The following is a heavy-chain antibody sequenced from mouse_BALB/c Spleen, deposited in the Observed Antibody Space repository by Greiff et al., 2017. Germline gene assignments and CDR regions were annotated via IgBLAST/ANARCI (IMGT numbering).Heavy chain of an antibody. Sequence: EVMLVESGGGLVQPGGSRKLSCAASGFTFSSFGMHWVRQAPEKGLEWVAYISSGSSTIYYADTVKGRFTISRDNPKNTLFLQMTSLRSEDTAMYYCAMGGFDYWGQGTTLTVSS. V-gene: IGHV5-17*02. CDR1: GFTFSSFG. CDR2: ISSGSSTI. CDR3: AMGGFDY. J-gene: IGHJ2*01.